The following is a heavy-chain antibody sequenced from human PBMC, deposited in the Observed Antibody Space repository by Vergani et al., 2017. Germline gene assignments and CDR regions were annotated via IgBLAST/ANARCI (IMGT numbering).Heavy chain of an antibody. CDR1: GYFLTSGPY. Sequence: QVQLQESGPGLVKPSETLSLSCAVSGYFLTSGPYWGWIRQPPGKGLEWIGSVYHSGTIYYNPSLKSRVAISLDTSKNQFSLNLTSVTAADTAVYYCARLRXTNGYYFIDAFDIWGQGTMVTVSS. D-gene: IGHD3-22*01. J-gene: IGHJ3*02. V-gene: IGHV4-38-2*01. CDR2: VYHSGTI. CDR3: ARLRXTNGYYFIDAFDI.